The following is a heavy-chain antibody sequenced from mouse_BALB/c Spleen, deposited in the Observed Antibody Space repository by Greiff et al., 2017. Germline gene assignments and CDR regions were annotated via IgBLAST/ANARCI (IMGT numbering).Heavy chain of an antibody. CDR1: GFTFSSYA. V-gene: IGHV5-6-5*01. CDR3: ARYDWFGY. CDR2: ISSGGST. J-gene: IGHJ3*01. Sequence: DVMLVESGGGLVKPGGSLKLSCAASGFTFSSYAMSWVRQTPEKRLEWVASISSGGSTYYPDSVKGRFTISRDNARNILYLQMSSLRSEDTALYYCARYDWFGYWGQGTLVTVSA. D-gene: IGHD2-12*01.